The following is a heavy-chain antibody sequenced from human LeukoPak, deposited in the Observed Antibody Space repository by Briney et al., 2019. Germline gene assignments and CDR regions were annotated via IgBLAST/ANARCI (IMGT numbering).Heavy chain of an antibody. V-gene: IGHV3-23*01. J-gene: IGHJ4*02. Sequence: GGSLRLSCAASGFTFSNYGMHWVRQAPGKGLEWVSAISGSGGSTYYADSVKGRFTISRDNSKNTLYLQMNSLRAEDTAVYYCARATGTTDYWGQGTLVTVSS. CDR1: GFTFSNYG. CDR2: ISGSGGST. CDR3: ARATGTTDY. D-gene: IGHD1-1*01.